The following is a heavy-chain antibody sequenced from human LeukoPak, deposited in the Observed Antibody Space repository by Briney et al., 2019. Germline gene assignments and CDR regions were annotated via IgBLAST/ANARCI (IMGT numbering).Heavy chain of an antibody. CDR2: MNPNSGNT. V-gene: IGHV1-8*01. CDR1: GYTFTSYD. Sequence: ASVKVSCKASGYTFTSYDINWVRQATGQGLEWMGWMNPNSGNTGYAQKFQGRVTMTRNTSVSTAYMELSSLRSEDTAVYYCARDLPAGTYYYYGMDVWGQGTTVTVSS. CDR3: ARDLPAGTYYYYGMDV. J-gene: IGHJ6*02. D-gene: IGHD6-19*01.